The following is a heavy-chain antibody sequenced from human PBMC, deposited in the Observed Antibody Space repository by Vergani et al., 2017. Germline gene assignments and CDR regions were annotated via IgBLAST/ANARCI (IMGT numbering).Heavy chain of an antibody. V-gene: IGHV3-33*01. CDR2: TWYDGNNK. CDR3: ARDLRLLYNRFDP. J-gene: IGHJ5*02. Sequence: QVQLVESGGGVVQPGGSLRLPCEASGFTFNQIGMHWVRQAPGKGLEWVAVTWYDGNNKQYADSVKGRFTISRDNSKSTMYLQMNSLRDEDTGVYYCARDLRLLYNRFDPWGQGTLVTVSS. CDR1: GFTFNQIG. D-gene: IGHD1-14*01.